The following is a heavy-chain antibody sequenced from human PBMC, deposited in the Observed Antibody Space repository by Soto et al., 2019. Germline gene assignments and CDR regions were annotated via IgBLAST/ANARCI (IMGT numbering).Heavy chain of an antibody. CDR1: AGSISRDGYS. CDR3: ARGMTTVTTLDY. J-gene: IGHJ4*02. Sequence: QLQLQESGSGLVKPSQTLSLTCAVSAGSISRDGYSWSWIRQPPGKGLEWFGYISHSGRTYYNPSLKSPGTISVDRSTNQLSLKLSSVTAADTAVYYCARGMTTVTTLDYWGQGTLVTVSP. D-gene: IGHD4-4*01. CDR2: ISHSGRT. V-gene: IGHV4-30-2*01.